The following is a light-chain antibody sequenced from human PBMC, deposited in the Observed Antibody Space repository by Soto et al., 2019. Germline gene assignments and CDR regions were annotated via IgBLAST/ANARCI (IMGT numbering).Light chain of an antibody. V-gene: IGLV2-23*01. J-gene: IGLJ2*01. CDR1: SSDVGSYNL. CDR2: EGS. CDR3: CSYAGSSTLV. Sequence: QSALTQPASVSGSPGQSITISCTGTSSDVGSYNLVSWYQQHPGKAPKLMIYEGSKRPSGVSKRFSGSKSGNTASLTISGLQAEYEADYYCCSYAGSSTLVFGGGTKLTVL.